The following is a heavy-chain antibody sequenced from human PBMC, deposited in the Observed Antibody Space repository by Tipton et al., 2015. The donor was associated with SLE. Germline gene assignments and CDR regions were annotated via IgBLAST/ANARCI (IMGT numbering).Heavy chain of an antibody. CDR3: ARDRGYCSGGSCLDAFDI. CDR2: IKQDGSEK. CDR1: GFTFSSYW. V-gene: IGHV3-7*05. J-gene: IGHJ3*02. D-gene: IGHD2-15*01. Sequence: SLRLSCAASGFTFSSYWMSWVRQAPGKGLEWVANIKQDGSEKYYVDSVKGRFTISRDNAKNSLYLQMNSLRAEDTAVYYCARDRGYCSGGSCLDAFDIWGQGTMVTVSS.